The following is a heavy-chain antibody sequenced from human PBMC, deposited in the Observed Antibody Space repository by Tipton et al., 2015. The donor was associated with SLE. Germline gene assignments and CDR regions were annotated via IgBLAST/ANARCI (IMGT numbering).Heavy chain of an antibody. D-gene: IGHD6-19*01. J-gene: IGHJ4*02. V-gene: IGHV3-66*02. Sequence: SLRLSCATSGSTFTRAWMSWVRQAPGKGLEWVSVIYAGGNTYYGDSVKGRFTISRDNSKNTVYLQMNSPRSEDTAVYYCARGYLYSTGWNAYYFDYWGQGTLVTVSS. CDR1: GSTFTRAW. CDR2: IYAGGNT. CDR3: ARGYLYSTGWNAYYFDY.